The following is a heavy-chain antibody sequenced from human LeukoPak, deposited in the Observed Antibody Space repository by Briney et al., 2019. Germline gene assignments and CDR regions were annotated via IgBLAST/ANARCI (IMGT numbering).Heavy chain of an antibody. CDR3: TRDRRYGGMDV. D-gene: IGHD3-10*01. J-gene: IGHJ6*02. V-gene: IGHV3-74*01. CDR1: GFTFSSYW. Sequence: GGSLRLSCAASGFTFSSYWMHWIRQAPGKGLVWVSRIISDGSSATHADSVKGRFTVSRDNAKNMLYLQMNSLRAEDTAVYYCTRDRRYGGMDVWGQGTTVTVSS. CDR2: IISDGSSA.